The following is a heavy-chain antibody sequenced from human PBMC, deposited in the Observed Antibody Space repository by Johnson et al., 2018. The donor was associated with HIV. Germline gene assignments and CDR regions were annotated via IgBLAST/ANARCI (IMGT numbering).Heavy chain of an antibody. D-gene: IGHD4-23*01. CDR3: ANLGDYGGNNGFDI. CDR2: ISSSGSTR. V-gene: IGHV3-11*04. CDR1: GFTFSDYY. J-gene: IGHJ3*02. Sequence: QVQLVESGGGLVQPGGSLRLSCAASGFTFSDYYMSWIRQAPGKGLEWISYISSSGSTRYYAASVKGRLTISRDNSKNTMYLQMNSLRTEDTAVYYCANLGDYGGNNGFDIWGQGTMVTVSS.